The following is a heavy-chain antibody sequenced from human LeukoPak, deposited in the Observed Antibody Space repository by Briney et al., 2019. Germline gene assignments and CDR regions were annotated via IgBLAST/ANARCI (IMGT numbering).Heavy chain of an antibody. D-gene: IGHD6-25*01. CDR3: ASRGSEDAFDI. Sequence: GGSLRLSCAASGFTFSSYAMNWVRQAPGKGLEWVSGISGSGVSTYYADSVKGRFTISRDNAKNSLYLQMNSLRAEDTAVYYCASRGSEDAFDIWGQGTMVTVSS. V-gene: IGHV3-23*01. CDR1: GFTFSSYA. J-gene: IGHJ3*02. CDR2: ISGSGVST.